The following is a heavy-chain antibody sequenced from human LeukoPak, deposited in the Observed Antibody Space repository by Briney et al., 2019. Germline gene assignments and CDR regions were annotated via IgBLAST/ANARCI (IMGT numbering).Heavy chain of an antibody. CDR2: ITAYNDNT. D-gene: IGHD3-10*01. CDR1: GYTFTSYG. CDR3: ARALLWFGEPSHIDY. Sequence: ASVKVSCKASGYTFTSYGISWVRQAPGQGLEWMGWITAYNDNTNYAQKLQGRVTMTTDTSTSTAYMELRSLRSDDTAGYYCARALLWFGEPSHIDYWGQGTLVTASS. J-gene: IGHJ4*02. V-gene: IGHV1-18*01.